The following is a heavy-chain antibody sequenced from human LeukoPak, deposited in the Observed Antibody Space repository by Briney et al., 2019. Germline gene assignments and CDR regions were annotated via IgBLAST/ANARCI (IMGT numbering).Heavy chain of an antibody. V-gene: IGHV4-39*01. CDR3: ARGTRAPDY. CDR1: GGSISSTSYY. D-gene: IGHD1-7*01. CDR2: IYYSGST. J-gene: IGHJ4*02. Sequence: PSETLSLTCTVSGGSISSTSYYWGWIRQPPGKGLQWIGSIYYSGSTYYNPSLKSRVTISVDMSKNQFSLKLSSVTAADTAVYYCARGTRAPDYWGQGTLVTVSS.